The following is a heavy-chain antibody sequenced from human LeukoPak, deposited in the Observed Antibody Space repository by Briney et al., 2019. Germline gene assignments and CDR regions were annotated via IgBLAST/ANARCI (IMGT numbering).Heavy chain of an antibody. V-gene: IGHV3-23*01. J-gene: IGHJ4*02. CDR2: ISGSGGST. CDR1: GFTFSSYA. Sequence: GGSLRISCAASGFTFSSYAMSWVRQAPGKGLEWVSAISGSGGSTYYADSVKGRFSISRDNSKNTLYLQMSSLRAEDTAVYYCAKDAPTRDTKLGYFDFWGQGTLVTVSS. D-gene: IGHD7-27*01. CDR3: AKDAPTRDTKLGYFDF.